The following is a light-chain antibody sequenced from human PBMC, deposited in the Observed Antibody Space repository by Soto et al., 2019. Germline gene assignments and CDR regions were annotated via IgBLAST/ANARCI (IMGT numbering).Light chain of an antibody. CDR3: QAYDNSLGVFVL. V-gene: IGLV1-40*01. Sequence: SCSGSSSNIGAGYDVHWYQQLPGTVPKLVIYDNFNRPSGVPDRFSGSKSGTSASLAITGLQAEDEADYYCQAYDNSLGVFVLFGGGTKLTVL. CDR2: DNF. J-gene: IGLJ3*02. CDR1: SSNIGAGYD.